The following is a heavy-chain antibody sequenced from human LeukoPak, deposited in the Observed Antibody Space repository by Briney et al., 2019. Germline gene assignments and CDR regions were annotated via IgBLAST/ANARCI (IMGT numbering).Heavy chain of an antibody. CDR1: GFTFSSYA. V-gene: IGHV3-23*01. CDR2: ISGSGGST. CDR3: AKDPLYRTYCSSTSCYSFDP. J-gene: IGHJ5*02. D-gene: IGHD2-2*01. Sequence: GGSLRLSCAASGFTFSSYAMSWVRQAPGKGLEWVSAISGSGGSTYYADSVKGRFTISRDNSKNTLYLQMNSLRAEDTAVHYCAKDPLYRTYCSSTSCYSFDPWGQGTLVTVSS.